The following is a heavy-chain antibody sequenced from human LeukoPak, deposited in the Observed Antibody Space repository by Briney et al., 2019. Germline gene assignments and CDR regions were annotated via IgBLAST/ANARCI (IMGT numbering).Heavy chain of an antibody. CDR1: GYTFTSYA. D-gene: IGHD2-15*01. Sequence: SVKVSCKASGYTFTSYAISWVRQAPGQGLEWMGGIIPIFGTANYAQKFQGRVTITADKSTSTAYMELSSLRSEDTAVYYCARAPRGYCSGGSCYGGVDYWGQGTLVTVSS. CDR3: ARAPRGYCSGGSCYGGVDY. V-gene: IGHV1-69*06. CDR2: IIPIFGTA. J-gene: IGHJ4*02.